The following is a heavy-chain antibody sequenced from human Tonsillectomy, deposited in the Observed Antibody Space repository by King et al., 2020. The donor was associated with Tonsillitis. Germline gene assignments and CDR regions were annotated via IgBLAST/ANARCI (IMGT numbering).Heavy chain of an antibody. Sequence: QLQESGPGLAKPSETLSLTCTVSGGSISNYYWTWIRQPPGKGLEWIGFVYYTGNTNYNPALNSRVTISLDTSKNQFSLKLSSVTAADTAVYYCPRRVAVRPRYYFDYWGQGNLVTVSS. J-gene: IGHJ4*02. CDR2: VYYTGNT. D-gene: IGHD6-6*01. CDR3: PRRVAVRPRYYFDY. V-gene: IGHV4-59*08. CDR1: GGSISNYY.